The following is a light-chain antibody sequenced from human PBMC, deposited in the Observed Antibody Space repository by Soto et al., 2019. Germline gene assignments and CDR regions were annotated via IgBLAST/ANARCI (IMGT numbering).Light chain of an antibody. CDR1: QDISTY. V-gene: IGKV1-33*01. J-gene: IGKJ5*01. CDR3: QQYDTLIT. CDR2: DAS. Sequence: DIQMTQSPSSLSASVLYRVTITFQASQDISTYLNWYQHTPGKAPKLLIYDASTLETGAPSRFSGSGSGADFTLTISSLRPEDIATYYCQQYDTLITFGQGTRLEIK.